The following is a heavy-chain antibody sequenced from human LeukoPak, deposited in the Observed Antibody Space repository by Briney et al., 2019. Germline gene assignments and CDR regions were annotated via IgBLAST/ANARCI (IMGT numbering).Heavy chain of an antibody. D-gene: IGHD2-21*02. CDR2: MNPNSGNT. CDR1: GYTFTSYD. J-gene: IGHJ5*02. Sequence: ASVKVSCKASGYTFTSYDINWVRQATGQGLEWMGWMNPNSGNTGYAQKFQGRVTMTRNTSISTAYMELSSLRSEDTAVYYCARRRLTALNWFDPWGQGTLVTVSS. V-gene: IGHV1-8*01. CDR3: ARRRLTALNWFDP.